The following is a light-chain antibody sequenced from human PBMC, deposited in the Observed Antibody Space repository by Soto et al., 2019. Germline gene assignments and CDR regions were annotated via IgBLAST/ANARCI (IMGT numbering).Light chain of an antibody. CDR3: AAWDDSLNAL. V-gene: IGLV1-44*01. Sequence: QLVLTQPPSASGTPGQRVTISCSGSSSNIGSNTVNWYQQLPGTAPKLLIYSNNQRPSGVPDRFSGSKSGTSASLAISGLQSEDEADYYCAAWDDSLNALFGTGTKLTVL. CDR1: SSNIGSNT. J-gene: IGLJ1*01. CDR2: SNN.